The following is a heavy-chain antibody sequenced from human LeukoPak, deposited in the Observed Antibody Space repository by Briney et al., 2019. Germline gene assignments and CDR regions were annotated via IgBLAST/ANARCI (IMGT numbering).Heavy chain of an antibody. CDR1: GYTFTGYY. J-gene: IGHJ4*02. V-gene: IGHV1-2*02. CDR2: INPNSGGT. CDR3: ARDPAPYGDYAADY. D-gene: IGHD4-17*01. Sequence: GASVKVSCKASGYTFTGYYLHWVRQAPGQGLEWMGWINPNSGGTNSEQKFQGRVTMTRDTSISTAYMELSRLTSDYTAVYYCARDPAPYGDYAADYWGQGTLVTVSS.